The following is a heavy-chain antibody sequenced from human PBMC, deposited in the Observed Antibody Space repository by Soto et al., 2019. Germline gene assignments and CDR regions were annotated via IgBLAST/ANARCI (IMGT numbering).Heavy chain of an antibody. Sequence: QVQLVQSGAEVTKPGAAVKVSCKASGYTFTSYYMHWVRQAPGQGLEWMGIINPSGVSTSYAQKFQGRVKMTRDTSTSTVYMELSSLRSEDTAVYYCARDAAVVVVAATPSAFDIWGQGTMVTVSS. J-gene: IGHJ3*02. CDR3: ARDAAVVVVAATPSAFDI. CDR1: GYTFTSYY. D-gene: IGHD2-15*01. CDR2: INPSGVST. V-gene: IGHV1-46*01.